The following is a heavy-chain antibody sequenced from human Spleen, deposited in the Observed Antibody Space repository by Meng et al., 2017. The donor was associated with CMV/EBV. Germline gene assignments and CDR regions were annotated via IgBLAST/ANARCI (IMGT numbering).Heavy chain of an antibody. J-gene: IGHJ3*02. Sequence: GESLKISCAASGFTFSSYSMNWVRQAPGKGLEWLAVVSYEGSKKYYADSVRGRFTISRGNSNYTLYLQMNSLREEDTAVYYCARVKAAKNAFDIWGLGTVVTVSS. CDR1: GFTFSSYS. D-gene: IGHD4/OR15-4a*01. V-gene: IGHV3-30*03. CDR2: VSYEGSKK. CDR3: ARVKAAKNAFDI.